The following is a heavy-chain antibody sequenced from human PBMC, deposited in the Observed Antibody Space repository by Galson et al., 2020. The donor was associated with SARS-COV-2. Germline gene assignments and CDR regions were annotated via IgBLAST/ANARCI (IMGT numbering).Heavy chain of an antibody. CDR3: ASESHQYYYYYYYMDV. CDR2: ISSSSSYI. J-gene: IGHJ6*03. V-gene: IGHV3-21*01. CDR1: GFTFSSYS. Sequence: GGSLRLSCAASGFTFSSYSMNWVRQAPGKGLEWVSSISSSSSYIYYADSVKGRFTISRDNAKNSLYLQMNSLRAEDTAVYYCASESHQYYYYYYYMDVWGKGTTVTVSS. D-gene: IGHD2-2*01.